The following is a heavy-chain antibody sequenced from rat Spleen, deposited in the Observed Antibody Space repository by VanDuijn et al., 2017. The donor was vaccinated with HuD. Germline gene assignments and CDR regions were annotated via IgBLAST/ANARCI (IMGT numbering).Heavy chain of an antibody. Sequence: EVQLVESGGGLVQPGRSLKLSCAASGFTFSNYVMAWVSQAPTKGLEWVASINTGGGNTYYRDSVKGRFTISRDNGKSTLYLEMDSLRSEDMATYYCVRQGYLRDWYFDFWGPGTMVTVSS. V-gene: IGHV5-25*01. CDR1: GFTFSNYV. CDR3: VRQGYLRDWYFDF. J-gene: IGHJ1*01. D-gene: IGHD2-5*01. CDR2: INTGGGNT.